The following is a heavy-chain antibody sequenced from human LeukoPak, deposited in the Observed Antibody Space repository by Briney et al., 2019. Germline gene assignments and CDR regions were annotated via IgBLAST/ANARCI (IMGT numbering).Heavy chain of an antibody. D-gene: IGHD3-16*01. J-gene: IGHJ4*02. V-gene: IGHV3-21*01. Sequence: GGSLRLSCAASGFTFSSYSMNWVRQAPGKGLEWVSSISSSSSYIYYVDSVKGRFTISRDNAKNSLYLQMNSLRAEDTAVYYCARSSSASRYWGQGTLVTVSS. CDR2: ISSSSSYI. CDR1: GFTFSSYS. CDR3: ARSSSASRY.